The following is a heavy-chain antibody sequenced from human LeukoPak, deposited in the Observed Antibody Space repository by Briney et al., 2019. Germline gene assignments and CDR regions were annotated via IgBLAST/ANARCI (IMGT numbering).Heavy chain of an antibody. J-gene: IGHJ4*02. V-gene: IGHV4-34*01. D-gene: IGHD6-19*01. CDR1: GGSFSGYY. Sequence: NPSETLSPTCAVYGGSFSGYYWSWIRQPPGKGLEWIGEINHSGSTNYNPSLKSRVTISVDTSKNQFSLKLSSVTAADTAVYYCARGRLAVAGHYFDYWGQGTLVTVSS. CDR2: INHSGST. CDR3: ARGRLAVAGHYFDY.